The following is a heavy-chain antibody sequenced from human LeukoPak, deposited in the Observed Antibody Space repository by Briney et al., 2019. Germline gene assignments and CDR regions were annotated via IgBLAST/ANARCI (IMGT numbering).Heavy chain of an antibody. V-gene: IGHV1-18*01. CDR1: GYIFTSYG. D-gene: IGHD5-12*01. J-gene: IGHJ3*02. CDR3: ASTNVDIVATMRYAFDI. Sequence: ASVKVSCKASGYIFTSYGIIWVRQAPGQGLQWMGWISAHNGNTNYAQKFQGRVTMTRNTSISTAYMELSSLRSEDTAVYYCASTNVDIVATMRYAFDIWGQGTMVTVSS. CDR2: ISAHNGNT.